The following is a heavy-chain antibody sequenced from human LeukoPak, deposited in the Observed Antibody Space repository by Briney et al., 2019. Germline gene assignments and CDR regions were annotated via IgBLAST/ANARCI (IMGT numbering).Heavy chain of an antibody. V-gene: IGHV3-30*03. CDR1: GFTFSSYG. CDR3: ATYLRKNSGSYYDRYYFDY. D-gene: IGHD1-26*01. J-gene: IGHJ4*02. CDR2: ISYDGSNK. Sequence: GGSLRLSCAASGFTFSSYGMHWVRQAPGKGLEWVAVISYDGSNKYYADSVKGRFTISRDNSKNTLYLQMNSLRAEDTAVYYCATYLRKNSGSYYDRYYFDYWGQGTLVTVSS.